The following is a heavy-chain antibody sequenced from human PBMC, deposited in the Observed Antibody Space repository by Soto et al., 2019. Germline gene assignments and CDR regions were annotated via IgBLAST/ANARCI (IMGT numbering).Heavy chain of an antibody. Sequence: QVQLQQWGAGLLKPSETLSLTCAVYGGSFSGYYWSWIRQPPGKGLEWIGEINHSGSTNYNPYLNSRVTISVATSKNQFSLKLSSVTAADTAVYYCARVPAADHPQFDYWGQGTLVTVSS. CDR2: INHSGST. CDR1: GGSFSGYY. D-gene: IGHD2-2*01. V-gene: IGHV4-34*01. J-gene: IGHJ4*02. CDR3: ARVPAADHPQFDY.